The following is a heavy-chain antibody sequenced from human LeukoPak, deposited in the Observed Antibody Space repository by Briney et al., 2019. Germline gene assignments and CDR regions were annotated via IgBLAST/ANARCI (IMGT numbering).Heavy chain of an antibody. D-gene: IGHD3-22*01. CDR1: GYSISSGYY. CDR2: IYHSGST. J-gene: IGHJ6*03. CDR3: ARVEKSYDSSGYSTGGYYYYMDV. V-gene: IGHV4-38-2*02. Sequence: SETLSLTCTVSGYSISSGYYWGWIRQPPGKGLEWIGSIYHSGSTYYNPSLKSRVTISVDTSKNQFSLKLSSVTAADTAVYYCARVEKSYDSSGYSTGGYYYYMDVWGKGTTVTVSS.